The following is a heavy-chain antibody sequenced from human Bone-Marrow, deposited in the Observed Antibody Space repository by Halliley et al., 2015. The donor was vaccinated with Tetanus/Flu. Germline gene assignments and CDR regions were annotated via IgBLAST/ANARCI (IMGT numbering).Heavy chain of an antibody. D-gene: IGHD1-26*01. V-gene: IGHV3-48*03. Sequence: SLRLSCAASGFTFSSYEMDWVRQAPGKGLEWVSYISSSGTAIHYADSVKGRFTISRDNAKKSLYLQMNSLRGEDTAIYYCARGGVGVTTFYYYGMDVWGHGTTVTVS. CDR2: ISSSGTAI. CDR1: GFTFSSYE. CDR3: ARGGVGVTTFYYYGMDV. J-gene: IGHJ6*02.